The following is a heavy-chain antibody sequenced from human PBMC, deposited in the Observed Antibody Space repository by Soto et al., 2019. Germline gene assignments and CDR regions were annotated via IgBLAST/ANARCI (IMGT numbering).Heavy chain of an antibody. CDR2: IYYSGST. CDR3: ARDVFAGEGDYDSSGYGLDY. V-gene: IGHV4-61*01. D-gene: IGHD3-22*01. Sequence: PSETLSLTCTVSGGSVSNGSYYWSWIRQPPGKGLEWIGYIYYSGSTNYNPSLKSRVTISVDTSKNQFSLKLSSVTAADTAVYYCARDVFAGEGDYDSSGYGLDYWGQGTLVTVSS. J-gene: IGHJ4*02. CDR1: GGSVSNGSYY.